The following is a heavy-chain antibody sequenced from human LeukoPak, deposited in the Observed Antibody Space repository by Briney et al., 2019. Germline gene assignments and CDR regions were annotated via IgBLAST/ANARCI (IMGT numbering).Heavy chain of an antibody. J-gene: IGHJ4*02. Sequence: GGSLRLSCAASGFTFSSYSMHWVRQAPGKGLEYVSGISSNGGSKNYADSVKGRFTISRDNSKNTLYLQMSSLRPEDTAVYYCVASPDIVAPFDYWGQGTLVTVSS. CDR3: VASPDIVAPFDY. CDR1: GFTFSSYS. V-gene: IGHV3-64D*09. CDR2: ISSNGGSK. D-gene: IGHD5-12*01.